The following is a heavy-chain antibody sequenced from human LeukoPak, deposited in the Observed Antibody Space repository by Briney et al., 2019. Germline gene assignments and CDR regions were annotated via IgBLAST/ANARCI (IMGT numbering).Heavy chain of an antibody. Sequence: SQTLSLTCVISGDSVSSNSAAWNWIRQSPSRGLEWLGRTYYRSKWYNDYAVSVKSRITINPDTSKNQFSLQLNSVTPEDTAVYYCARISGYDYYNWFDPWGQGTLVTVSS. V-gene: IGHV6-1*01. J-gene: IGHJ5*02. D-gene: IGHD5-12*01. CDR1: GDSVSSNSAA. CDR2: TYYRSKWYN. CDR3: ARISGYDYYNWFDP.